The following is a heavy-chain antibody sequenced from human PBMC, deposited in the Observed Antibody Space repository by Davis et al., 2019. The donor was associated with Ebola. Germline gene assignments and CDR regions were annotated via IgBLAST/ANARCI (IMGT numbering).Heavy chain of an antibody. Sequence: GGSLRLSCAASGFTVRSNYMSWVRQAPGKGLEWVSVIYTSGSTSYADSVKGRFTISRDNAKNTLYLQMDSLRAEDTAVYYCARAPTSLTVIDYWGQGTLVTVSS. J-gene: IGHJ4*02. V-gene: IGHV3-53*01. CDR2: IYTSGST. D-gene: IGHD1-20*01. CDR1: GFTVRSNY. CDR3: ARAPTSLTVIDY.